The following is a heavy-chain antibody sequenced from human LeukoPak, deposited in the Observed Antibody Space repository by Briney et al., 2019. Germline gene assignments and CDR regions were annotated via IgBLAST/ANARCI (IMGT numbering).Heavy chain of an antibody. D-gene: IGHD2-2*01. CDR3: ARDRVVVVPAATRSSHYYYYGMDV. V-gene: IGHV1-2*02. CDR2: INPNSGGT. Sequence: GASVKVSCKASGYTFTGYYMHWVRQAPGQGLEWMGWINPNSGGTNYAQKFQGRVTMTRDTSISTAYMEQSRVRSEDTAVYYCARDRVVVVPAATRSSHYYYYGMDVWGQGTTVTVSS. CDR1: GYTFTGYY. J-gene: IGHJ6*02.